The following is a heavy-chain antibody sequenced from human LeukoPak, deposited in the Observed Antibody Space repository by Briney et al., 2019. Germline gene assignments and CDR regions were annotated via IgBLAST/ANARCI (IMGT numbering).Heavy chain of an antibody. D-gene: IGHD3-22*01. CDR3: ARGRNYYDSSDYYEGDAFDI. CDR2: INPSGGST. J-gene: IGHJ3*02. V-gene: IGHV1-46*01. CDR1: GGTFSSYA. Sequence: ASVKVSCKASGGTFSSYAISWVRQAPGQGLEWMRIINPSGGSTSYAQKFQGRVTMTRDMSTSTVYMELSSLRSEDTAVYYCARGRNYYDSSDYYEGDAFDIWGQGTVVTVSS.